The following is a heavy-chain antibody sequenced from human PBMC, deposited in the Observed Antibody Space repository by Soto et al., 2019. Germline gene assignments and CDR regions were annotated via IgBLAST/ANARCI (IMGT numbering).Heavy chain of an antibody. Sequence: GSLILSCASSGFTFSSCSMNWVRQAPGKGLEWVSFISGSGDTKYYADSVKGRFTISRDNAKNSLYLQMSSLRDEDTAVYYCAKYCSSDVCFDYWGQGTLVTVYS. CDR3: AKYCSSDVCFDY. J-gene: IGHJ4*02. V-gene: IGHV3-48*02. CDR2: ISGSGDTK. D-gene: IGHD2-8*01. CDR1: GFTFSSCS.